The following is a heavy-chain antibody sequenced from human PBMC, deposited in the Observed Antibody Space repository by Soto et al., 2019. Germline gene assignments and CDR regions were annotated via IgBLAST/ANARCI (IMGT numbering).Heavy chain of an antibody. CDR3: ERRVSNNGNLDY. CDR1: GGSISSSSYY. CDR2: LFYGGST. Sequence: SETLSLTCTVSGGSISSSSYYWGWIRQPPGKGLEWIGSLFYGGSTYYNPSLKSRVTISVDTSKNQFSLSLTSVTSADTAVYYCERRVSNNGNLDYWSQGTLLTVSS. J-gene: IGHJ4*02. D-gene: IGHD2-8*01. V-gene: IGHV4-39*01.